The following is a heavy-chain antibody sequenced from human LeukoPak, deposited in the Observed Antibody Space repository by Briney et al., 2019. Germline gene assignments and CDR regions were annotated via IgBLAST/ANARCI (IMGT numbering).Heavy chain of an antibody. CDR1: GGSISSYY. V-gene: IGHV4-59*08. D-gene: IGHD1-26*01. J-gene: IGHJ5*02. Sequence: SETLSLTCTVSGGSISSYYWSWIRQPPGKGLEWIGYIYYSGSTNYNPSLKSRVTISVDTSKNQFSLKLSSVTAADTAVYYCARGVAWANWFDPWGQGTLVTVSS. CDR2: IYYSGST. CDR3: ARGVAWANWFDP.